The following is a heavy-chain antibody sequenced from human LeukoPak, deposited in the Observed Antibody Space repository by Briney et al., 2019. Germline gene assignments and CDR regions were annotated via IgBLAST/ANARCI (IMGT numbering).Heavy chain of an antibody. V-gene: IGHV1-18*01. CDR2: ISAYNGNT. D-gene: IGHD3-10*01. CDR3: ARRIIMVRGANSGAFDI. CDR1: GYTFTSYG. Sequence: ASVKVSCKASGYTFTSYGISWVRQAPGQGLEWMGWISAYNGNTNYAQKLQGRVTMTTDTSTSTAYMELRSLRSDDTAVYYCARRIIMVRGANSGAFDIWGQGTMVTVSS. J-gene: IGHJ3*02.